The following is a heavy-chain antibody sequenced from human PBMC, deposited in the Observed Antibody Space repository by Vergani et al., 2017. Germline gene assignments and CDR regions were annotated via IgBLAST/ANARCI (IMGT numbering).Heavy chain of an antibody. D-gene: IGHD3-22*01. V-gene: IGHV3-21*01. CDR1: GFTFSSYS. CDR3: ARNLFYYDSSCYYSGFLDY. J-gene: IGHJ4*02. Sequence: EVQLVESGGGLVKPGGSLRLSCAASGFTFSSYSMNWVRQAPGKGLEWVSSISSSSSYIYYADSVKGRFTISRDNAKNSLYLQMNSLRAEDTAVYYCARNLFYYDSSCYYSGFLDYWGQGTLVTVSS. CDR2: ISSSSSYI.